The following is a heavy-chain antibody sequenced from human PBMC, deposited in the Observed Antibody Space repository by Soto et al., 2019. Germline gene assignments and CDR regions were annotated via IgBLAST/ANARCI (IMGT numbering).Heavy chain of an antibody. CDR1: GYTFTSYY. CDR2: INPSGGST. V-gene: IGHV1-46*01. J-gene: IGHJ6*02. D-gene: IGHD3-16*01. Sequence: GASVKVSCKASGYTFTSYYMHWVRQAPGQGLEWMGIINPSGGSTSYAQKFQGRGTMTRDTSTSTVYMELSSLRSEDTAVYYCAREFGRSANYYYHYRMDVWGQGTTVTVSS. CDR3: AREFGRSANYYYHYRMDV.